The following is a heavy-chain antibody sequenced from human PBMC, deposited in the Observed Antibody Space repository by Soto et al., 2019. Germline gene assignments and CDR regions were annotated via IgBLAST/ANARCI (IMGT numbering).Heavy chain of an antibody. CDR3: ARKPDYYDSSGYYSGAFDI. D-gene: IGHD3-22*01. CDR2: IIPIFGTA. J-gene: IGHJ3*02. CDR1: GGTFSSYA. V-gene: IGHV1-69*13. Sequence: ASVKVSCKASGGTFSSYAISWVRQAPGQGLEWMGGIIPIFGTANYAQKFQGRVTITADESTSTAYMELSSLRSEDTAVYYCARKPDYYDSSGYYSGAFDIWGQGTMVTVSS.